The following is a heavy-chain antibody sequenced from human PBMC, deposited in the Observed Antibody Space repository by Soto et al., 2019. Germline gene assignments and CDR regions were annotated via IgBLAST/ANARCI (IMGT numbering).Heavy chain of an antibody. CDR1: GDTFTDYY. D-gene: IGHD2-21*02. Sequence: QVQLMQSGAEVKKPGASVKVSCKAAGDTFTDYYIHWVRQAPGQGLEWMGTVNPSGGHTTYAQHFLGRVTMTRDTSTRTLYIELTSLTSDDTAIYYCARGAHVVVVTAALDYWGQGTLVTVSS. CDR2: VNPSGGHT. J-gene: IGHJ4*02. CDR3: ARGAHVVVVTAALDY. V-gene: IGHV1-46*01.